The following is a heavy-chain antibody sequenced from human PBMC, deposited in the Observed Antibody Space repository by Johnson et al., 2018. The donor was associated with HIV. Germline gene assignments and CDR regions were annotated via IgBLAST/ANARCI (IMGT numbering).Heavy chain of an antibody. CDR1: GFTFTKYG. J-gene: IGHJ3*02. D-gene: IGHD6-13*01. Sequence: QVQLVESGGGVVQPGRSLRLSCAASGFTFTKYGMHWVRQAPGKGLEWVAVISYDRSNKYYADSVKGLFTISRDNSKNTLYLQMNSLRAEDTAVYYCARGGIAATRHAFDIWGQGTMVTVSS. V-gene: IGHV3-30*03. CDR3: ARGGIAATRHAFDI. CDR2: ISYDRSNK.